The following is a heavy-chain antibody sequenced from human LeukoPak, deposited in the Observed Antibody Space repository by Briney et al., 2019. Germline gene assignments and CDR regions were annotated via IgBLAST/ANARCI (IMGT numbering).Heavy chain of an antibody. D-gene: IGHD1-7*01. CDR2: SFYSGST. J-gene: IGHJ4*02. CDR3: ARGTGNWNYGV. Sequence: LRLSCAASGFTFSSYGMHWVRQPPGKGLEWIGHSFYSGSTNYSPSLKSRVSISVDRPNKRFSLKLKSVSAADTAVYYCARGTGNWNYGVWGRGTLIIVSS. CDR1: GFTFSSYG. V-gene: IGHV4-59*01.